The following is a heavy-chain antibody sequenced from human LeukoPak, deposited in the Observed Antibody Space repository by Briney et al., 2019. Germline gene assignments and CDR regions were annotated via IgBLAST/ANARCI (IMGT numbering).Heavy chain of an antibody. V-gene: IGHV3-30*18. Sequence: GGSLRLSCAASGFTFSSYGMHWVRQAPGKGLEWVAVISYDGSNKYYADSVKGRFTISRDNSKNTLYLQMNSLRAEDTAVYYCAKVSYYDSSGPSDYWGQGTLVTVSS. CDR3: AKVSYYDSSGPSDY. CDR2: ISYDGSNK. CDR1: GFTFSSYG. D-gene: IGHD3-22*01. J-gene: IGHJ4*02.